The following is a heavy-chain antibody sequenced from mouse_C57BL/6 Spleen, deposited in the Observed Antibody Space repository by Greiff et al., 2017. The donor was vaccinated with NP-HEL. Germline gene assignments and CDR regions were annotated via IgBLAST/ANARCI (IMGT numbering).Heavy chain of an antibody. J-gene: IGHJ4*01. V-gene: IGHV1-20*01. Sequence: VQLKQSGPELVKPGDSVKISCKASGYSFTGYFMNWVMQSHGKSLEWIGRINPYNGDTFYNQKFKGKATLTVDKSSSTAHMELRSLTSEDSAVYYCAREITTVVGPPMDYWGQGTSVTVSS. D-gene: IGHD1-1*01. CDR3: AREITTVVGPPMDY. CDR2: INPYNGDT. CDR1: GYSFTGYF.